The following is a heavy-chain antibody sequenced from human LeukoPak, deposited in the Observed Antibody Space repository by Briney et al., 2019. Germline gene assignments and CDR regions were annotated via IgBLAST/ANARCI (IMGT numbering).Heavy chain of an antibody. CDR1: GGSISSSSYY. J-gene: IGHJ4*02. D-gene: IGHD3-22*01. V-gene: IGHV4-39*01. CDR3: ARTLRGLLPRTY. CDR2: IYYTGST. Sequence: SETLSLTCTVSGGSISSSSYYWGWIRQPPGKGLEWNGSIYYTGSTNYNPSLKSRVTISVDTSKNQFSLKLTSVTAADTAVYFCARTLRGLLPRTYWGQGTLVTVSS.